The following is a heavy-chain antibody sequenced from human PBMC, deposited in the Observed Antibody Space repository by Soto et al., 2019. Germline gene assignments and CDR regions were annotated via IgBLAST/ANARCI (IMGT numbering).Heavy chain of an antibody. Sequence: SETLSLTCIVSGGSISSGDYYWSWIRQPTGKGLEWIGYIYYSGSTYYNPSLKSRVTISVDTSKNQFSLKLSSVTAADTAVYYCARGRGVGNWNNHRRGYYYYYYGMDVWGQGTTVTVSS. J-gene: IGHJ6*02. CDR1: GGSISSGDYY. CDR3: ARGRGVGNWNNHRRGYYYYYYGMDV. D-gene: IGHD1-20*01. V-gene: IGHV4-30-4*01. CDR2: IYYSGST.